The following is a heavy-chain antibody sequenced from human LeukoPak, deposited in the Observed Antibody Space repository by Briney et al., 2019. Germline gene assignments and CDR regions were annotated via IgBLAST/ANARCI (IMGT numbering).Heavy chain of an antibody. V-gene: IGHV4-59*12. J-gene: IGHJ4*02. Sequence: SETLSLTCTVSGDSISPYYWSWIRQTPGKGLEWIGFVYYSGSTNYNPSLNSRVTISLDTSKKQFSLKLSSVTAADTAVYYCARGRRYSSSSPPDYWGQGTLVTVSS. D-gene: IGHD6-6*01. CDR3: ARGRRYSSSSPPDY. CDR1: GDSISPYY. CDR2: VYYSGST.